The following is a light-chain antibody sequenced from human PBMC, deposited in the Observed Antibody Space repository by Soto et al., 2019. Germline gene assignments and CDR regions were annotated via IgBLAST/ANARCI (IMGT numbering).Light chain of an antibody. J-gene: IGKJ2*01. CDR2: KAS. V-gene: IGKV1-5*03. CDR3: QQYSQWPLYT. CDR1: QTISSW. Sequence: DIQMTQSPSTLSGSVGDRVTITCRASQTISSWLAWYQQKPGKAPKLLIYKASTLKSGVPSRFSGSGSGTEFTLTISSLQSEDFALYYCQQYSQWPLYTFGQGTKVDI.